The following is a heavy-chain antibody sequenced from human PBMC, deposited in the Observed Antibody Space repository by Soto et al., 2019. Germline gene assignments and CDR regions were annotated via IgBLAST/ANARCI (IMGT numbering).Heavy chain of an antibody. Sequence: GGSLRLSCAASGFTFSSYAMSWVRQAPGKGLEWVSAISGSGGSTYYADSVKGRFTICRDNSKNTLYLQMNSLRAENTAVYYGAKDPRPYGDYAYWGQGTLVTVSS. CDR2: ISGSGGST. CDR3: AKDPRPYGDYAY. D-gene: IGHD4-17*01. CDR1: GFTFSSYA. J-gene: IGHJ4*02. V-gene: IGHV3-23*01.